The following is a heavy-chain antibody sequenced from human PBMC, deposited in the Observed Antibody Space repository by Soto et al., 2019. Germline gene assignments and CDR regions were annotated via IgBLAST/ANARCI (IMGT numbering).Heavy chain of an antibody. CDR1: GYTFTSYA. D-gene: IGHD1-20*01. V-gene: IGHV1-3*01. CDR3: ARDGSGITGTTGWFVP. CDR2: INAGNGNT. J-gene: IGHJ5*02. Sequence: ASVKVSCKASGYTFTSYAMHWVRQAPGQRLEWMGWINAGNGNTKYSQKFQGRVTITRDTSASTAYMELSSLRSEDTAVYYCARDGSGITGTTGWFVPWGQGTLVNVSS.